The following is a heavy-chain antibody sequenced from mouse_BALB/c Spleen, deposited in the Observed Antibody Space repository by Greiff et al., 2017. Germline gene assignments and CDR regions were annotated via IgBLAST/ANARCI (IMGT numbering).Heavy chain of an antibody. CDR1: GYTFTSYY. J-gene: IGHJ2*01. V-gene: IGHV1S81*02. CDR3: TRDGNYYVDY. CDR2: INPSNGGT. D-gene: IGHD2-1*01. Sequence: VQLQQSGAELVKPGASVKLSCKASGYTFTSYYMYWVKQRPGQGLEWIGEINPSNGGTNFNEKFKSKATLTVDKSSSTAYMQLSSLTSEDSAVYYCTRDGNYYVDYWGQGTTLTVSS.